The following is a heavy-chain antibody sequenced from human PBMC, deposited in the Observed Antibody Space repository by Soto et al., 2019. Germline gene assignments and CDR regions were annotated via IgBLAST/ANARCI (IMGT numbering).Heavy chain of an antibody. CDR2: IIPIFGTA. V-gene: IGHV1-69*13. J-gene: IGHJ6*02. CDR3: AREDGSGSYAESSMANYYYYYGMDV. D-gene: IGHD3-10*01. Sequence: ASVKVSCKASGGTFSSYAISWVRQAPGQGLEWMGGIIPIFGTANYAQKFQGRVTITADESTSTAYMELSSLRSEDTAVYYCAREDGSGSYAESSMANYYYYYGMDVWGQGTTVTVSS. CDR1: GGTFSSYA.